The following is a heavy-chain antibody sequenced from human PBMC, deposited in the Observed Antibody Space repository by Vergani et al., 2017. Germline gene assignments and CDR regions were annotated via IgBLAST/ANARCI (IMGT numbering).Heavy chain of an antibody. CDR2: ISNYNGNT. D-gene: IGHD4-11*01. CDR3: ARDQYPRGXFDY. J-gene: IGHJ4*02. CDR1: GYTFTSYG. V-gene: IGHV1-18*04. Sequence: QVQLVQSGGEVRKPGASVKVSCKASGYTFTSYGISWVRQAPGQGLEWMGWISNYNGNTNYAQKLQGRVTLTTDTSTSTAYMELRSLRSDDTAVYYCARDQYPRGXFDYWGQGTLVTVSS.